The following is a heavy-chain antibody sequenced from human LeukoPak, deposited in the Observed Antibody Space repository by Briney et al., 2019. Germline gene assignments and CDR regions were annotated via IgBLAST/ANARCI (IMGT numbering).Heavy chain of an antibody. D-gene: IGHD5-24*01. Sequence: PGGSLRLSCAASGFIVSTNYMSWVRQAPGKGLEWVSVLYSGGTTYYADSVKGRFTISRDYSKNTLYLQMNSLRAEDTAVYYCAMDSSWLPLKFDYWGQGTLVTVST. J-gene: IGHJ4*02. V-gene: IGHV3-66*01. CDR3: AMDSSWLPLKFDY. CDR2: LYSGGTT. CDR1: GFIVSTNY.